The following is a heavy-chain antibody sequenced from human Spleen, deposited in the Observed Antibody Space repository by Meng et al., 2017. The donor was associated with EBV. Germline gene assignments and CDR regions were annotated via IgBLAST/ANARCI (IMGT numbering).Heavy chain of an antibody. Sequence: QHLQEVGPGSVNPSETPALTCTGSGDSISNTNYYWGWIRQAPGKGLEWIGSVYYTGNTYYNPSLKSRVTISVDTSKNQFSLKLSSVTAADTAVYYCARAFSTSGWFDPWGQGTLVTVSS. CDR2: VYYTGNT. J-gene: IGHJ5*02. CDR1: GDSISNTNYY. CDR3: ARAFSTSGWFDP. V-gene: IGHV4-39*07. D-gene: IGHD3/OR15-3a*01.